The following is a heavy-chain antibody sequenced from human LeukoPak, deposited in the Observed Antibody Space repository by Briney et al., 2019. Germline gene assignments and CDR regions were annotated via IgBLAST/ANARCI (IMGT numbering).Heavy chain of an antibody. D-gene: IGHD3-10*01. CDR3: ARRRPLRSSITMVRGVRGFDP. CDR2: IYHSGST. CDR1: GYSISSGHY. Sequence: SETLSLTCTVSGYSISSGHYWGWIRQPPGKGLEWIGSIYHSGSTYYNPSLKSRVTISVDTSKNQFSLKLSSVTAADTAVYYCARRRPLRSSITMVRGVRGFDPWGQGTLVTVSS. J-gene: IGHJ5*02. V-gene: IGHV4-38-2*02.